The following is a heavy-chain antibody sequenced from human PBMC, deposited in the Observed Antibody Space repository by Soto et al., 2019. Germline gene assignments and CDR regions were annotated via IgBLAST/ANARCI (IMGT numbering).Heavy chain of an antibody. D-gene: IGHD2-15*01. CDR1: GGSFSGYY. CDR3: ARGRYCSGGSCPFYGMDV. Sequence: SESLSLTCAVSGGSFSGYYWSWIRQPPGKGLEWIGEVNHSGSTNYNPSLKSRVTISVDTSKNQFSLKLSSVTAADTAVYYCARGRYCSGGSCPFYGMDVWGQGTTVTVSS. J-gene: IGHJ6*02. V-gene: IGHV4-34*01. CDR2: VNHSGST.